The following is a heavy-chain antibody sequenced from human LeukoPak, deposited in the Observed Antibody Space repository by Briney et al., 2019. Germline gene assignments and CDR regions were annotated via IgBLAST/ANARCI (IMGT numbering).Heavy chain of an antibody. J-gene: IGHJ4*02. CDR1: GYTFTDHY. V-gene: IGHV1-2*02. CDR2: INPNNGVT. CDR3: AREVTLRF. D-gene: IGHD2-21*02. Sequence: ASVTVSCKASGYTFTDHYMHWVRQAPGQGLEWMGWINPNNGVTHYAQKFHDRVTMTRDTSITTAYMELNRLTSDDTAVYYCAREVTLRFWGQGTLLTVSS.